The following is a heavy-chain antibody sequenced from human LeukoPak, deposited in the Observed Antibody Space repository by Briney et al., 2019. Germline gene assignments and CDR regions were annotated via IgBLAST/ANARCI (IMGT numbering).Heavy chain of an antibody. V-gene: IGHV4-34*01. J-gene: IGHJ5*02. CDR1: GASFSTYY. D-gene: IGHD3-10*01. CDR3: VGWLGERSFDP. CDR2: INHSGRT. Sequence: PSETLSLTCAVHGASFSTYYWSWLRQPPGKGLEWIGEINHSGRTHHNPSLKSRFTISVATSKNDFSLSLRLSSVTAADTAVYYCVGWLGERSFDPWGQGTLVTVSS.